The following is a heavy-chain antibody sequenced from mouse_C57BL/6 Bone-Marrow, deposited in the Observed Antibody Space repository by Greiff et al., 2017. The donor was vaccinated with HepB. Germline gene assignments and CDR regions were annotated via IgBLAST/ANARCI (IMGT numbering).Heavy chain of an antibody. CDR3: ARGDGYYVWFAY. Sequence: EVQGVESGGGLVQPGGSLKLSCAASGFTFSDYYMYWVRQTPEKRLEWVAYISNGGGSTYYPDTVKGRFTISRDNAKNTLYLQMSRLKSEDTAMYYCARGDGYYVWFAYWGQGTLVTVSA. CDR2: ISNGGGST. J-gene: IGHJ3*01. D-gene: IGHD2-3*01. V-gene: IGHV5-12*01. CDR1: GFTFSDYY.